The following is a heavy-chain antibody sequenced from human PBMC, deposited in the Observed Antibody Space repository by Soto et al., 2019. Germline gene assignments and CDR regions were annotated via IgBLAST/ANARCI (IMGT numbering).Heavy chain of an antibody. CDR2: INPNSGGT. CDR3: AKTIIIFLERLSPVDP. Sequence: QVQLVQSGAEVKKPGASVKVSCKASGYTFTDYYMHWVRQAPGQGLEWMGWINPNSGGTKYAQKFKGRVAMTRGTSISTAYMELSRRRSDDTVVYCCAKTIIIFLERLSPVDPWGQGTLVTVSS. D-gene: IGHD3-3*01. V-gene: IGHV1-2*02. CDR1: GYTFTDYY. J-gene: IGHJ5*02.